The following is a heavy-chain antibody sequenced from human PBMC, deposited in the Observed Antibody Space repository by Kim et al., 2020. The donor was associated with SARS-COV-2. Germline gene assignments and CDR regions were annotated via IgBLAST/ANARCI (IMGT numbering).Heavy chain of an antibody. CDR3: AKGPPHSEHFQH. CDR1: GFTFSSYA. D-gene: IGHD2-15*01. J-gene: IGHJ1*01. Sequence: GGSLRLSCAASGFTFSSYAMSWVRQAPGKGLEWVSAVSGSGGSTYYADSVKGRFTISRDSSKNTLYLQMNSLRAEDTAVYFCAKGPPHSEHFQHWGRGTLVTVSS. V-gene: IGHV3-23*01. CDR2: VSGSGGST.